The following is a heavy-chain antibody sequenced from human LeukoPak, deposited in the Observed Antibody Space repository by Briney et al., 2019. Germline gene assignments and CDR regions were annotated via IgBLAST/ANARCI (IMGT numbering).Heavy chain of an antibody. V-gene: IGHV1-8*01. CDR1: GYTFTSYD. CDR2: MNPNSGNT. J-gene: IGHJ4*02. CDR3: ARGAPGSYCSGGSCPYFDY. D-gene: IGHD2-15*01. Sequence: ASVKVSCKASGYTFTSYDINWARQATGQGLEWMGWMNPNSGNTGYAQKFQGRVTMTRNTSISTAYMELTSLRSEDTAVYYCARGAPGSYCSGGSCPYFDYWGQGTLATVSS.